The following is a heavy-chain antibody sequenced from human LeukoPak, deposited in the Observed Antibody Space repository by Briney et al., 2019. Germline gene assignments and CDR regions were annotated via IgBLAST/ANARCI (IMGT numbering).Heavy chain of an antibody. Sequence: SSETLSLTCSVSGASISSSSFYWGWIRQPPGKGLEWIGSIYYSGSTYYNPSLKSRVTISVDTAKNQFSLKLSSVTAADTAVYYCARVLGIDPFYEVGPGYSSSWPTYYFDYWGQGTLVTVSS. V-gene: IGHV4-39*07. CDR3: ARVLGIDPFYEVGPGYSSSWPTYYFDY. CDR2: IYYSGST. CDR1: GASISSSSFY. D-gene: IGHD6-13*01. J-gene: IGHJ4*02.